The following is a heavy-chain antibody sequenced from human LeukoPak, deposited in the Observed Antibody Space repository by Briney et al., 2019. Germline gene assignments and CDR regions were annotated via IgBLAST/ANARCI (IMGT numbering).Heavy chain of an antibody. J-gene: IGHJ1*01. CDR2: IYYTGST. D-gene: IGHD1-26*01. V-gene: IGHV4-59*08. CDR3: ARQEAVGATQYFQH. Sequence: PSETLSLTCTVSGDSISSYYWSWLGQPPGKGLEWIGYIYYTGSTNYNPSLKSRVTISVDTSKNQFSLKLSSVTAADTAVYYCARQEAVGATQYFQHWGQGTLVTVSS. CDR1: GDSISSYY.